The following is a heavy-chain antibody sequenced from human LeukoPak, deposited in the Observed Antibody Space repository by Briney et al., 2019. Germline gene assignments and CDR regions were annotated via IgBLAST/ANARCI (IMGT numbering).Heavy chain of an antibody. Sequence: PGGSLRLSCAASGFTVSTNYMSWVRQAPGKGLEWVSVLYHGGSTYYADSVKGRFTISRDNSNNTLYLQMNRLRVKDTAVYYCASDPPGDYGLGFRGQGTLVTVSS. V-gene: IGHV3-53*01. J-gene: IGHJ4*02. CDR2: LYHGGST. CDR3: ASDPPGDYGLGF. D-gene: IGHD4-17*01. CDR1: GFTVSTNY.